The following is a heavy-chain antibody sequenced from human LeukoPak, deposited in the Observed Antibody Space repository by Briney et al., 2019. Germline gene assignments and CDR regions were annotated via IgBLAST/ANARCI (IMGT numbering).Heavy chain of an antibody. D-gene: IGHD2-21*02. Sequence: ASVKVSSTASGYTFTIYYMHWVRQAPGQGLEWMGIINPSGGSTTYAQKFQGRVTMTRDTSTSTVYMELSSLRSEDTAVYYCARDIMVMTYYYYYGMDVWGQGTTVTVPS. V-gene: IGHV1-46*01. J-gene: IGHJ6*02. CDR3: ARDIMVMTYYYYYGMDV. CDR1: GYTFTIYY. CDR2: INPSGGST.